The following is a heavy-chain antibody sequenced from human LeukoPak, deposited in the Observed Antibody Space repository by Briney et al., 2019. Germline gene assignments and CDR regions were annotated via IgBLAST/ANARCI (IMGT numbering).Heavy chain of an antibody. Sequence: PGGSLRLSCGASGFTFSRYSMTWVRQAPGKGLEWVSYITSDSSNIHHAYSVKGRFTISRDNAKNSLYLQMNSLRAEDTAVYYCARVIYSSSSRALDYWGQGTLVTVSS. CDR1: GFTFSRYS. CDR3: ARVIYSSSSRALDY. V-gene: IGHV3-21*01. D-gene: IGHD6-6*01. CDR2: ITSDSSNI. J-gene: IGHJ4*02.